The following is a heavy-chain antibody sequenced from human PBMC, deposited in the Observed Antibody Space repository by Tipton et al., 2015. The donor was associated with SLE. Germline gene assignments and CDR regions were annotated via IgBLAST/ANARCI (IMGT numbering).Heavy chain of an antibody. CDR3: ARDRWYSGIYEGPLDY. CDR2: ISTTGTTI. CDR1: GFSFSNYE. Sequence: GSLRLSCAASGFSFSNYEMNWVRQAPGKGLEWVSYISTTGTTIHYADSVKGRFTISRDNAKNSLYLQMNSLGAEDTAVYYCARDRWYSGIYEGPLDYWGQGTLVTVSS. J-gene: IGHJ4*02. V-gene: IGHV3-48*03. D-gene: IGHD1-26*01.